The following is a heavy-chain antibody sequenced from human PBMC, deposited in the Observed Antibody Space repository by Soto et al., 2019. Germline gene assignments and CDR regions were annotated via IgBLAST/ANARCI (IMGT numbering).Heavy chain of an antibody. CDR1: SAAIISGDHF. J-gene: IGHJ6*02. Sequence: AETLSLTCTISSAAIISGDHFRTWTCKPLGKGLEWIGYIYYSGDTSYNPSLKSRVTISIDTSKNQFSLKLSSVTAADTAFYYCAREGALLFGGNSDYYSTMDVWGQGTTVT. CDR3: AREGALLFGGNSDYYSTMDV. D-gene: IGHD2-21*02. V-gene: IGHV4-30-4*01. CDR2: IYYSGDT.